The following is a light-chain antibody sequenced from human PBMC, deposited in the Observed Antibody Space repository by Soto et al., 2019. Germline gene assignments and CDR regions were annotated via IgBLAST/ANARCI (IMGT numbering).Light chain of an antibody. Sequence: DIQMTQSPSSLSASVGDRVTITCRASQSISSYLNWYQQKPGKAPQLLIYAASSLQSGVPSRFSGSGSGTDFTLTISSLQPEDFATYYCQQSYSTPFTFGRGTKLESK. CDR3: QQSYSTPFT. V-gene: IGKV1-39*01. CDR1: QSISSY. J-gene: IGKJ2*01. CDR2: AAS.